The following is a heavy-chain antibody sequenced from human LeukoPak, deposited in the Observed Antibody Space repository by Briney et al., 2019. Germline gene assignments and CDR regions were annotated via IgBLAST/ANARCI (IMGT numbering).Heavy chain of an antibody. CDR1: GGAISSYY. Sequence: SETLSLTCTVSGGAISSYYWSWIRQPPGKGLEWIGYIYYSGSTSYNPSLKSRVTISVDTSKNQFSLKLSSVTAADTAVYYSARSRVIAAAGNFDYWGQGTLVTVSS. CDR2: IYYSGST. J-gene: IGHJ4*02. CDR3: ARSRVIAAAGNFDY. V-gene: IGHV4-59*01. D-gene: IGHD6-13*01.